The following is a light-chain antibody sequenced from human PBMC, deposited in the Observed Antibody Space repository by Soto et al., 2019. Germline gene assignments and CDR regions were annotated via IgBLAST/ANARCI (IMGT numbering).Light chain of an antibody. Sequence: EIVLTQSPGTLSLSPGERATLFCRASQSVSSSYLAWYQQKPGQTPRLLIHGASSRATGIPDRFSGSGSGTDFTLMISRLEPEDFAVYYCHQYGSSPSTFGQGTKVEIK. J-gene: IGKJ1*01. V-gene: IGKV3-20*01. CDR2: GAS. CDR1: QSVSSSY. CDR3: HQYGSSPST.